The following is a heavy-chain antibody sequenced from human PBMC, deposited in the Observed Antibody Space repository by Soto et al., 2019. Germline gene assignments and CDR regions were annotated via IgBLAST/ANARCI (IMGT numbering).Heavy chain of an antibody. CDR3: AKDSRTTIFGVVITHNGFDP. J-gene: IGHJ5*02. D-gene: IGHD3-3*01. Sequence: PGGSLRLSCAASGFTFSSYGMHWVRQAPGKGLEWVAVISYDGSNKYYADSVKGRFTISRDNSKNTLYLQMNSLRAEDTAVYYCAKDSRTTIFGVVITHNGFDPWGQGTLVTVS. V-gene: IGHV3-30*18. CDR1: GFTFSSYG. CDR2: ISYDGSNK.